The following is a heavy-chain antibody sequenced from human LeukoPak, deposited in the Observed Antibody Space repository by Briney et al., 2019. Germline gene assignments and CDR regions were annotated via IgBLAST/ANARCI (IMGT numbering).Heavy chain of an antibody. J-gene: IGHJ4*02. CDR3: ASLGERGVLGSDD. CDR1: GYTFTDHW. Sequence: GESLRISCKASGYTFTDHWINWVRQMPGKGLEWMGRIDPTDSYTVYSPSFQGHVTMSADKSTSTAYLQWSALKASDAAIYYCASLGERGVLGSDDWGQGTLVTVSS. CDR2: IDPTDSYT. D-gene: IGHD3-10*01. V-gene: IGHV5-10-1*01.